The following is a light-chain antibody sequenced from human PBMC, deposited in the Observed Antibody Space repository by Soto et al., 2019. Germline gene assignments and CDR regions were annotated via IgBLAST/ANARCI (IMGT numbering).Light chain of an antibody. Sequence: DIQMTQSPSTLSASVGDRVTITCRASQSINNWLAWYQQKPGKAPKLLIYDVFSLESGVPLRFSGSGFGTEFTLTISSLQPDDSATYYCQQYKRYSLTFGGGTKVEIK. J-gene: IGKJ4*01. V-gene: IGKV1-5*01. CDR3: QQYKRYSLT. CDR2: DVF. CDR1: QSINNW.